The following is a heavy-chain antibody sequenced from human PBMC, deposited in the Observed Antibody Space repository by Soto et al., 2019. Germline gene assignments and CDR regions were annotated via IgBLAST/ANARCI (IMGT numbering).Heavy chain of an antibody. J-gene: IGHJ4*02. V-gene: IGHV3-30*18. CDR1: KFTFNSYG. CDR3: VKDLAHMADF. Sequence: SLRLSCAASKFTFNSYGMYWVRQAPGKGLEWLAYILYDGTMTYYADTVKGRFTISRDNSKNTLYLQMASLRVEDTAVYYCVKDLAHMADFWGQGTRVTVSS. D-gene: IGHD3-16*01. CDR2: ILYDGTMT.